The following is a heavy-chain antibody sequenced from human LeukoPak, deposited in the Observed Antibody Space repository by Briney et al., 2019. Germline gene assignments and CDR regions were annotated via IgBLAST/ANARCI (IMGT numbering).Heavy chain of an antibody. D-gene: IGHD1-26*01. CDR1: GFTFSDFW. Sequence: GGSLRLSCAASGFTFSDFWMHWVRQAPGKGLVWVSRINSDGSDTMYADSVKGRFTVFRDNAKNTLYLQLNSLRAEDTAVYYCSGDEVGATTTVFHHWGQGTLVTVSS. CDR2: INSDGSDT. J-gene: IGHJ4*02. V-gene: IGHV3-74*03. CDR3: SGDEVGATTTVFHH.